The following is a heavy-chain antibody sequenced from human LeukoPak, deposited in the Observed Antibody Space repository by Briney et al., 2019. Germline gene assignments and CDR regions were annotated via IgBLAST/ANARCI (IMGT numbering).Heavy chain of an antibody. CDR2: IAHHGSNK. Sequence: PGGSLRLSCAASGFTLRRNAIQWVRQGPGKGLEWVSYIAHHGSNKYYADSVKGRFTISRDNSKRTLYLQMNSLRAEDTAIFYCAAAYCSSTSCPTWGQGTLVTVSS. CDR1: GFTLRRNA. CDR3: AAAYCSSTSCPT. D-gene: IGHD2-2*01. J-gene: IGHJ5*02. V-gene: IGHV3-30*02.